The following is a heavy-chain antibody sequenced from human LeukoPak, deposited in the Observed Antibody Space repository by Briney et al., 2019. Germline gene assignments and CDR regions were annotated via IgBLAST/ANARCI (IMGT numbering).Heavy chain of an antibody. CDR3: ARMAVAGINYYYGMDV. V-gene: IGHV3-9*01. J-gene: IGHJ6*02. CDR1: GFTFDDYA. D-gene: IGHD6-19*01. CDR2: ISWNSGSI. Sequence: PGGSLRLSCAASGFTFDDYAMHWVRQAPGKGLEWVSGISWNSGSIGYADSVKGRFTISRDNAKNSLYLQMNSLRAEDTALYYCARMAVAGINYYYGMDVWGQGTTVTVSS.